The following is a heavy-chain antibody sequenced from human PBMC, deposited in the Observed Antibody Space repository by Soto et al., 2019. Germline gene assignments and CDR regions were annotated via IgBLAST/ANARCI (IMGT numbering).Heavy chain of an antibody. V-gene: IGHV3-33*08. D-gene: IGHD2-21*02. CDR3: ARSDCTGAYCYSWPFNYGVDV. Sequence: QVQLVESGGGVVQPGGSLRLSCTTSGFTFNTYGMHWVRQAPGKGLEWVAIIWYDGSNKYYADSVKGRFTISRDNSKNSLYFQMNSLRAEDTALYYCARSDCTGAYCYSWPFNYGVDVWGQGTTVTVSS. J-gene: IGHJ6*02. CDR1: GFTFNTYG. CDR2: IWYDGSNK.